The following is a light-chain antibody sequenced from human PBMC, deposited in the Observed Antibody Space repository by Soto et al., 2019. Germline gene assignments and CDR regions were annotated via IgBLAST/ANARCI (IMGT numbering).Light chain of an antibody. V-gene: IGKV3-15*01. CDR2: GAS. CDR1: QSVSNN. CDR3: QQYNDWWT. Sequence: EIVMTQSPATLSVSPGESATLSCRASQSVSNNLTWYQQKPGQPPRLLIYGASTSATGVPGRFSGSGSGTEFTLTISSLQSEDVAVYYCQQYNDWWTFGQGTKVDIK. J-gene: IGKJ1*01.